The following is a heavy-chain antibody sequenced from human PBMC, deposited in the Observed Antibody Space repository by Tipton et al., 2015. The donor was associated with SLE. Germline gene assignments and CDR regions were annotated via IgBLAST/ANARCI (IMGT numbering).Heavy chain of an antibody. J-gene: IGHJ4*02. CDR3: TRDPVYTASDLATFDY. Sequence: QVQLVQSGAEVKETGASVKVSCKASGYTFATYGISWVRQAPGQGLEWMGWIRVYNGNTNSAQKLQGRITMTTDTPTGTVYMELRSLRSDDTAVYYCTRDPVYTASDLATFDYWGQGTQVTVSS. CDR1: GYTFATYG. D-gene: IGHD5-12*01. CDR2: IRVYNGNT. V-gene: IGHV1-18*01.